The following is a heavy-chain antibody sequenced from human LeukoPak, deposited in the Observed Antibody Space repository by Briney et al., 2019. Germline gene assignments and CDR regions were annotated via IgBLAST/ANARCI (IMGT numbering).Heavy chain of an antibody. D-gene: IGHD6-19*01. Sequence: PGGSLRLSCAASGFTFSSYSMNWVRQAPGKGLEWVSSISSSSSYIYYADSVKGRFTISRDNAKNSLYLQMNSLRAEDTAVYYCARGIAVAGRNDFDYWGQGTLVTASS. V-gene: IGHV3-21*01. J-gene: IGHJ4*02. CDR2: ISSSSSYI. CDR3: ARGIAVAGRNDFDY. CDR1: GFTFSSYS.